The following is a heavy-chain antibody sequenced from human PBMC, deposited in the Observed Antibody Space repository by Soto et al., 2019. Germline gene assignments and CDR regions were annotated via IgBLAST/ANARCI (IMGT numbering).Heavy chain of an antibody. Sequence: QVQLVQSGAEVKKPGSSVKVSCKASGGTFSTNPISWVRQAPGQGLEWMGGTGSGTGPGNHTQKFQGRLTITVDKSTSTGYMELRSLSSEDTAVYYCARRDSGGFYRYFYSWGQGTLVTVSS. CDR2: TGSGTGPG. D-gene: IGHD2-15*01. CDR3: ARRDSGGFYRYFYS. CDR1: GGTFSTNP. V-gene: IGHV1-69*06. J-gene: IGHJ4*02.